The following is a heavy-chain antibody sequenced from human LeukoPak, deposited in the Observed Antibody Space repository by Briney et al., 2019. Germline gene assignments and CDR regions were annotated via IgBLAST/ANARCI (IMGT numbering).Heavy chain of an antibody. J-gene: IGHJ6*02. CDR1: GFTFSSYA. Sequence: GGSLRLSCAATGFTFSSYAMSWVRQAPGKGLEGVSAISGRGGSTYYADSVKGRFTISRDNSKKTLYLQMNSLRAEDTAVYYCAKDAGLRYCSGGSCYSLDYYYGMDVWGQGTTVTVSS. V-gene: IGHV3-23*01. CDR3: AKDAGLRYCSGGSCYSLDYYYGMDV. CDR2: ISGRGGST. D-gene: IGHD2-15*01.